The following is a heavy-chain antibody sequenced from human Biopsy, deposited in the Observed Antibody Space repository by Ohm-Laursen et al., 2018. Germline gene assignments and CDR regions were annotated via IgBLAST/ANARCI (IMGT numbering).Heavy chain of an antibody. CDR3: ARDTRWSPYHMDV. D-gene: IGHD4-23*01. CDR2: ISSGGTTI. CDR1: GSPFSDYY. J-gene: IGHJ6*02. V-gene: IGHV3-11*01. Sequence: SLRLSCAGSGSPFSDYYMSWIRQAPGKGLEWVSYISSGGTTIYYADSVKGRFTISRDNAKNSLYLQMNSLRADDTAVYYCARDTRWSPYHMDVWGQGTTVTVSS.